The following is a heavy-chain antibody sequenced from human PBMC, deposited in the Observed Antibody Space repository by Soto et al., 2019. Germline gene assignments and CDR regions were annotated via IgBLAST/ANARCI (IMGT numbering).Heavy chain of an antibody. CDR2: IIPIFGTA. CDR1: GGTFSSYA. V-gene: IGHV1-69*13. Sequence: SVKVSCKASGGTFSSYAISWVRQAPGQGLEWKRGIIPIFGTANYAQKLQGRVTITADESTSTAYMELSSLRSDDTAGFYCAIGNPNYYYYGMDVWGQGTTVTVSS. CDR3: AIGNPNYYYYGMDV. J-gene: IGHJ6*02.